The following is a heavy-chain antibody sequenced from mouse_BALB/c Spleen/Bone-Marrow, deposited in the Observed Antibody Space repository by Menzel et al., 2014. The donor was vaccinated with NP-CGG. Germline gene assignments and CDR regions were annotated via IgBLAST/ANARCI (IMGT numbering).Heavy chain of an antibody. V-gene: IGHV5-6-4*01. CDR1: GFTFXSYT. J-gene: IGHJ4*01. CDR3: TRDWKSNYYYAMDY. D-gene: IGHD2-5*01. Sequence: EVKVVESGGGLAKPGGSLKLSCAASGFTFXSYTMSWVRQTPEKRLEWVATISSGGSYTYYPDSVKGRFTITRDNAKNTLYLQMSSLMSEDTAMYYGTRDWKSNYYYAMDYWGQGTSVTVSS. CDR2: ISSGGSYT.